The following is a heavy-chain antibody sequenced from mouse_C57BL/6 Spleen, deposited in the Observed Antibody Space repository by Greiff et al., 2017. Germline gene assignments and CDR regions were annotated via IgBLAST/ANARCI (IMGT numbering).Heavy chain of an antibody. J-gene: IGHJ2*01. Sequence: EVQRVESGGGLVKPGGSLKLSCAASGFTFSSYAMSWVRQTPEKRLEWVATISDGGSYTYYPDNVKGRFTISRDNAKNNLYLQMSHLKSEDTAMYYCARGITTVVSDYYFDYWGQGTTLTVSS. CDR1: GFTFSSYA. CDR2: ISDGGSYT. V-gene: IGHV5-4*01. CDR3: ARGITTVVSDYYFDY. D-gene: IGHD1-1*01.